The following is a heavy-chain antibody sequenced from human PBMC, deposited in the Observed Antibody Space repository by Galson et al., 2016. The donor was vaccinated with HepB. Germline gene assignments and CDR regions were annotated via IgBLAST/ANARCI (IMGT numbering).Heavy chain of an antibody. Sequence: ETLSLTCTISGASISSRNWWSWVRQSPEKGLEWIGEVYQSGSTNYSPSLKSRVTISIDKSKNQFSLKLTSVTAADAAVYYCARVPPRYYYYYGMDVWGQGTTVTVSS. CDR2: VYQSGST. CDR1: GASISSRNW. J-gene: IGHJ6*02. CDR3: ARVPPRYYYYYGMDV. V-gene: IGHV4-4*02.